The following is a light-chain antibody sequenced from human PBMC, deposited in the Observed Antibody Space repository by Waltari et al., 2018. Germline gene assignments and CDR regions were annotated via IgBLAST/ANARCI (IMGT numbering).Light chain of an antibody. CDR2: GQN. CDR1: SLRRYS. Sequence: SSDLTQDPAVSVALGQTVRITCQGDSLRRYSASWYQPRPGQAPILVLYGQNDRPSGIPDRFSGSTSGNTASLTITGAQAEDEADYYCHSRDTSSTRFFGGGTRLTV. CDR3: HSRDTSSTRF. V-gene: IGLV3-19*01. J-gene: IGLJ2*01.